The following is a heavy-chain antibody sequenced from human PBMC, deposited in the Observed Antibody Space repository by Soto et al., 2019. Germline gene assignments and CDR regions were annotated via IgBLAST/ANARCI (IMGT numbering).Heavy chain of an antibody. CDR1: GYTFTSYD. Sequence: QVQLVQSGAEVKKPGASVKVSCKASGYTFTSYDINWVRQATGQGLEWMGWMNPNSGNTGYAQKFQGRVTMTSKTSISTAYMVLSSLRSDDTAVYYCARVSHNTIFGLVTYSYMDFLGKGTTVTVSS. D-gene: IGHD3-3*01. CDR3: ARVSHNTIFGLVTYSYMDF. CDR2: MNPNSGNT. V-gene: IGHV1-8*01. J-gene: IGHJ6*03.